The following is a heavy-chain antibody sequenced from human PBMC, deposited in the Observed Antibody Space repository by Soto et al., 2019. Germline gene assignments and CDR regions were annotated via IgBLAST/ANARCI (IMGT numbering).Heavy chain of an antibody. J-gene: IGHJ6*02. CDR1: GGSISSYY. CDR2: IYYSGST. V-gene: IGHV4-59*12. CDR3: ARDLGRGYSYGFGAYGMDV. D-gene: IGHD5-18*01. Sequence: QVQLQESGPGLVKPSETLSLTCTVSGGSISSYYWSWIRQPPGKGLEWIGYIYYSGSTNYNPSLKSRVTMSVDTSKNQFSLKLTSVTAADTAVYYCARDLGRGYSYGFGAYGMDVWGQGTTVTVSS.